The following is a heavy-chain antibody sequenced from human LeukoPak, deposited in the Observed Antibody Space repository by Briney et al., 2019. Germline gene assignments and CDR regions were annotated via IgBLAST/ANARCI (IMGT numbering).Heavy chain of an antibody. D-gene: IGHD3-10*01. CDR2: ISDNGGTT. Sequence: PGGSLRLSCAASGFTFSSYGMHWVRQAPGKGLEWVSTISDNGGTTYYADSVKGRFTSSRDNSKNTLYLQMNSLRADDTAVYYCAKLPYGSGSYPLDYWGQGILVTVSS. J-gene: IGHJ4*02. CDR3: AKLPYGSGSYPLDY. CDR1: GFTFSSYG. V-gene: IGHV3-23*01.